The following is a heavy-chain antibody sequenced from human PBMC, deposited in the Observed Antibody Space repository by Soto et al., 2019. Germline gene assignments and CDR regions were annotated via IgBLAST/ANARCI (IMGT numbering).Heavy chain of an antibody. J-gene: IGHJ4*02. CDR2: ISGSGGST. V-gene: IGHV3-23*01. CDR1: GFTFSSYA. Sequence: EVQLLESGGGLVQPGGSLRLSCAASGFTFSSYAMSWVRQAPGKGLEWVSAISGSGGSTYYADSVKGRFTISRDNSKNTLYLQMNSLRAEDTAVYYCAADGVTFGGVIVIRYHDYWGPGNPGHRLL. D-gene: IGHD3-16*02. CDR3: AADGVTFGGVIVIRYHDY.